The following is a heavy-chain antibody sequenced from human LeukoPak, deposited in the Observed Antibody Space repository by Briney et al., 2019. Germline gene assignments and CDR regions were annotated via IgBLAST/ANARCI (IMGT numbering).Heavy chain of an antibody. CDR1: GFTFDDYA. CDR2: ISWNSGSI. Sequence: GGSLRLSCAASGFTFDDYAMHWVRQAPGKGLEWVSGISWNSGSIGYADSAKGRFTISRDNAKNSLYLQMNSLRAEDTALYYCAKGGLWFGELSGYWGQGTLVTVSS. J-gene: IGHJ4*02. CDR3: AKGGLWFGELSGY. V-gene: IGHV3-9*01. D-gene: IGHD3-10*01.